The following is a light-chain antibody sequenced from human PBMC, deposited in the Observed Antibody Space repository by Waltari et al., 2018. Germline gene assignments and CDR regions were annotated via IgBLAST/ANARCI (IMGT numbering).Light chain of an antibody. J-gene: IGLJ2*01. CDR2: YDT. V-gene: IGLV3-21*03. CDR3: QVWHNSRDVL. CDR1: SIESNS. Sequence: SYVLTQPPSVSVAPGKTATITCGGNSIESNSVHWYQQKPGQAPVLVVYYDTDRPSGIPERFSGSNSGNTATLTISRVEAGDEADYYCQVWHNSRDVLFGGGTKLTVL.